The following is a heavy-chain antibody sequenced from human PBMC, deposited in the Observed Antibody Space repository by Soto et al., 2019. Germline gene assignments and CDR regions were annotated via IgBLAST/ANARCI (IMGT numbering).Heavy chain of an antibody. D-gene: IGHD6-19*01. Sequence: GGSLRLSCAASGFTFSAYAMSWVRQAPGKGLQWVSAISGGGGDTYYADSVKGRFTMSRDNSKNTLYLLMHSLRAGDTAVYYCAKGGTSSGPYYYGLDVWGQGTTVTVSS. CDR1: GFTFSAYA. CDR3: AKGGTSSGPYYYGLDV. CDR2: ISGGGGDT. J-gene: IGHJ6*02. V-gene: IGHV3-23*01.